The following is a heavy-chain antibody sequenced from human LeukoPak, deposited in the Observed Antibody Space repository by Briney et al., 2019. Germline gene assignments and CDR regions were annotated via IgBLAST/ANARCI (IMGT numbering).Heavy chain of an antibody. Sequence: SETLSLTCTISGGSVASTGCYWGWIRRPPGKGLEWIGSAYYTGEIYSTPSLKSRLTISVDTSKNQFALMLTSVTAADTAVYYCGRHVSNVWDYHYGLDVWGQGTTVTVSS. CDR1: GGSVASTGCY. CDR3: GRHVSNVWDYHYGLDV. J-gene: IGHJ6*02. V-gene: IGHV4-39*01. D-gene: IGHD5/OR15-5a*01. CDR2: AYYTGEI.